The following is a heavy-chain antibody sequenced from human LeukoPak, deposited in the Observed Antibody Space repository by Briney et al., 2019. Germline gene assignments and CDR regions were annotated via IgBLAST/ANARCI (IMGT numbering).Heavy chain of an antibody. J-gene: IGHJ5*02. CDR1: GYTFTGYG. CDR2: ISAYNGNT. Sequence: ASVKVSCKASGYTFTGYGISWVRQAPGQGLEWMGWISAYNGNTNYAQKLQGRVTMTTDTSTSTAYMELRSLRSDDTAVYYCAREANYYGSDWFDPWGQGTLVTVSS. D-gene: IGHD3-10*01. CDR3: AREANYYGSDWFDP. V-gene: IGHV1-18*01.